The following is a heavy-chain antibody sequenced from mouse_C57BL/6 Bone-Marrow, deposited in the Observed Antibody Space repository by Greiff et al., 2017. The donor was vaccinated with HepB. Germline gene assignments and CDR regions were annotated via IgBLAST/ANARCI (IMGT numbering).Heavy chain of an antibody. Sequence: QVQLKQSGAELVRPGTSVKISCKASGYAFSSYWMNWVKQRPGKGLEWIGQIYPGDGDTNYNGKFKGKATLTADKSSSTAYMQLSSLTSEDSAVYFCARWDYGSSDYWGQGTLVTVSA. V-gene: IGHV1-80*01. CDR1: GYAFSSYW. CDR2: IYPGDGDT. J-gene: IGHJ3*01. CDR3: ARWDYGSSDY. D-gene: IGHD1-1*01.